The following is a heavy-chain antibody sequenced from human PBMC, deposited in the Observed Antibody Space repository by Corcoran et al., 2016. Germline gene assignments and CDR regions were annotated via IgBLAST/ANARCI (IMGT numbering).Heavy chain of an antibody. CDR3: GRSSWNDY. CDR1: GFAFDTCW. D-gene: IGHD6-13*01. Sequence: EVQLVESGGGLVQPGGSLRLSCAASGFAFDTCWMNWVRQAPGKGLEWVANIKGGENEKCYVDSVKGRFTISRDNGKNLVYLQMNSLRAEDTAVYYCGRSSWNDYWGQGTLVTVSS. CDR2: IKGGENEK. J-gene: IGHJ4*02. V-gene: IGHV3-7*01.